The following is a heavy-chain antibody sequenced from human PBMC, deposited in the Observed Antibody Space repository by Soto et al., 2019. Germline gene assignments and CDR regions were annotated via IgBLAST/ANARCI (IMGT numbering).Heavy chain of an antibody. CDR1: GGSFSTYY. CDR2: VYYSGTT. J-gene: IGHJ6*02. V-gene: IGHV4-59*12. Sequence: SETLSLTCTVSGGSFSTYYWSWIRQPPGKRLEWIGYVYYSGTTNYNPSLKSRVTISVDKSKNQFSLKLSSVTAADMAVYYCARDLVDKSSSWYLYGMDVWGQGTTVTVSS. CDR3: ARDLVDKSSSWYLYGMDV. D-gene: IGHD6-13*01.